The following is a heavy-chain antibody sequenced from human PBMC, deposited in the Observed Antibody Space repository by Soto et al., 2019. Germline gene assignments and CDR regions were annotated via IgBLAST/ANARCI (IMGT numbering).Heavy chain of an antibody. CDR2: IYYSGST. CDR3: ARGRTSSPTPGDY. V-gene: IGHV4-31*03. CDR1: GGSISSGGYY. Sequence: LSLTCTVSGGSISSGGYYWSWIRQHPGKGLEWIGYIYYSGSTYYNPSLKSRVTISVDTSKNQFSLELSSVTAADTAVYYCARGRTSSPTPGDYWGQGTLVTVSS. J-gene: IGHJ4*02. D-gene: IGHD2-2*01.